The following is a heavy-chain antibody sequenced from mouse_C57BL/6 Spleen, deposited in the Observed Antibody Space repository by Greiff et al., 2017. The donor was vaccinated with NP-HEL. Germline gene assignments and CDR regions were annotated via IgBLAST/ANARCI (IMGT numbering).Heavy chain of an antibody. CDR2: INPNNGGT. V-gene: IGHV1-18*01. CDR1: GYTFTDYN. D-gene: IGHD1-1*01. J-gene: IGHJ2*01. Sequence: AQLKESGPELVKPGASVKIPCKASGYTFTDYNMDWVKQSHGKSLEWIGDINPNNGGTIYNQKFKGKATMTVDKSSSTAYMELRSLTSEDTAVYYCARSSSSYFDYWGQGTTLTVSS. CDR3: ARSSSSYFDY.